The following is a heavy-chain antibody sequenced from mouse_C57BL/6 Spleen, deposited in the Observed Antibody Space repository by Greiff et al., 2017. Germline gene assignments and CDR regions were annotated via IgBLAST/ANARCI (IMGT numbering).Heavy chain of an antibody. Sequence: EVKLMESGGGLVKPGGSLKLSCAASGFTFSSYAMSWVRQTPEKRLEWVATISDGGSYTYYPDNVKGRFTISRDNAKNNLYLQMSHLKSEDTAMYYCARDEGNDYDEVWYFDYWGQGTTLTVSS. CDR3: ARDEGNDYDEVWYFDY. J-gene: IGHJ2*01. CDR2: ISDGGSYT. D-gene: IGHD2-4*01. CDR1: GFTFSSYA. V-gene: IGHV5-4*01.